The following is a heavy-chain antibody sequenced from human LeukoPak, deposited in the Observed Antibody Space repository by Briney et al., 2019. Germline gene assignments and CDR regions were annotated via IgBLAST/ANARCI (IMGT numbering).Heavy chain of an antibody. CDR2: INPNSGGT. CDR1: GYTFTGYY. V-gene: IGHV1-2*02. D-gene: IGHD2-15*01. J-gene: IGHJ6*03. Sequence: GASVKVSCKASGYTFTGYYMHWVRQAPGQGLEWMGWINPNSGGTNYAQKFQGRVTMTRDTSISTAYMELSRLRSDDTAVYYCARVDIVVVVAAKENYYYYYMDVWGKGTTVTISS. CDR3: ARVDIVVVVAAKENYYYYYMDV.